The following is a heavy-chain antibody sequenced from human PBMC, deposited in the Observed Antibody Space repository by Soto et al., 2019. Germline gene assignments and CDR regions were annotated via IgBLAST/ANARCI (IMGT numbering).Heavy chain of an antibody. V-gene: IGHV3-9*01. CDR3: AAPRDRGGRTRFRC. CDR2: INWKSDI. D-gene: IGHD2-15*01. J-gene: IGHJ4*02. CDR1: GFTFDDNA. Sequence: QSGGSLRLSCAVSGFTFDDNAMNWVRQAPEKGLAWVSGINWKSDIGYADSVKGRFTISRDNAENSLYLQMNSLRAEDTALHYCAAPRDRGGRTRFRCWGQGSQVAVSS.